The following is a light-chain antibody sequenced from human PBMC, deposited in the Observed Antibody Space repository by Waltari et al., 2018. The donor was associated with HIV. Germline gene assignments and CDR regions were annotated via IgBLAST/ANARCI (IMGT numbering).Light chain of an antibody. V-gene: IGKV3-20*01. J-gene: IGKJ1*01. Sequence: EIVLTQSPGTLSLSPGESVTPSCRASQLVNINHLAWYQHKPGQSPRLLIYCTSDRATGIPDRFSGSGSGTDFSLTINRLEPEDFAIYYCQQYTSSPTFGQGTKVDMK. CDR3: QQYTSSPT. CDR2: CTS. CDR1: QLVNINH.